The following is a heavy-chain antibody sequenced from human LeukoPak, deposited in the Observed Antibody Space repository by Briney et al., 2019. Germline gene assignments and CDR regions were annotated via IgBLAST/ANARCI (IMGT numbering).Heavy chain of an antibody. V-gene: IGHV3-23*01. J-gene: IGHJ3*01. CDR2: ISGSGGST. Sequence: PGGSLRLSCVASGFSFSGYGMSWVRQAPGKGLEWVSVISGSGGSTYYADSVKGRFTISRDNSKNTLYLQMNSLRAEDTAVYYCAKCRLRLSDAFDVWGQGTMVTVSS. CDR3: AKCRLRLSDAFDV. CDR1: GFSFSGYG.